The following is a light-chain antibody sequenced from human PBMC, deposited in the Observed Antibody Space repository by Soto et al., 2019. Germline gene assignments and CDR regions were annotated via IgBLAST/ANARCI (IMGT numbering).Light chain of an antibody. J-gene: IGKJ2*01. CDR3: HQYHSFFNYT. CDR2: KAS. CDR1: HSISAW. Sequence: DIQMTQSPSTLSASVGDRVTITCRASHSISAWLAWYQQKPGKAPKLLIYKASTLDSGVPSRFSGSGSGTEFTLTISSLQPDYFATYYCHQYHSFFNYTFGQGTKLEIK. V-gene: IGKV1-5*03.